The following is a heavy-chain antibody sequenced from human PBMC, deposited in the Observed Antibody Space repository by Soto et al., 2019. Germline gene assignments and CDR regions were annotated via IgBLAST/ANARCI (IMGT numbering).Heavy chain of an antibody. CDR3: ARAGVTPDFFDY. Sequence: VGSLRLSCAVSGIGVSLNYMNWVRQAPGKGLEWVSVFESGGSIYYADSVKGRFIISRDYAKNTVYLQMNSLTVEDTAVYYCARAGVTPDFFDYWGQGTLVTVSS. J-gene: IGHJ4*02. CDR2: FESGGSI. CDR1: GIGVSLNY. V-gene: IGHV3-53*01. D-gene: IGHD2-21*02.